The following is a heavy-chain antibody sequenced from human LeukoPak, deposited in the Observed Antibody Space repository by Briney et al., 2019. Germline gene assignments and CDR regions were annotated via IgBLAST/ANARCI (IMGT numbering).Heavy chain of an antibody. J-gene: IGHJ4*02. CDR2: IKKDGSEK. CDR3: ARVFNAGAYYYGSGPLDS. CDR1: GFTFSSYW. Sequence: GGSLRLSCAASGFTFSSYWMSWVRQAPGKGLEWVANIKKDGSEKYYVDSVKGRFTISRDNAKKSLYLQMNSLRAEDTAVYYCARVFNAGAYYYGSGPLDSWGQGTLVTVSS. V-gene: IGHV3-7*01. D-gene: IGHD3-10*01.